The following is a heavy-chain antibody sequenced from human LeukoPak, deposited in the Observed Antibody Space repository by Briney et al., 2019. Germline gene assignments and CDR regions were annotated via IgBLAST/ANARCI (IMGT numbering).Heavy chain of an antibody. V-gene: IGHV3-30*03. Sequence: GGSLRLSCAASGFTFSAYGMHWVRQAPGKGLEWVALISFAGSNQYYADSVKGRFTISRDNANNSLYLQMNNLSAEDTAVYYCARDSSDGGTSSYRQSDYWGQGTLVTVSS. D-gene: IGHD3-16*02. CDR3: ARDSSDGGTSSYRQSDY. CDR2: ISFAGSNQ. CDR1: GFTFSAYG. J-gene: IGHJ4*02.